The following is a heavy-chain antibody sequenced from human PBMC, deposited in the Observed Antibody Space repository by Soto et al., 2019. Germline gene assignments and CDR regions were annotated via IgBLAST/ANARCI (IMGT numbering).Heavy chain of an antibody. CDR2: ISSSGSTI. Sequence: QVQLVESGGGLVKPGGSLRLSCAASGFTFSDYYMSWIRQAPGKGLEWVSYISSSGSTIYYADSVKGRFTISRDNAKNSLYLQMNSLRAEDTAVYYCARDPRRNPKEQLAGHQDYWGQGTLVTVSS. J-gene: IGHJ4*02. CDR3: ARDPRRNPKEQLAGHQDY. CDR1: GFTFSDYY. V-gene: IGHV3-11*01. D-gene: IGHD6-19*01.